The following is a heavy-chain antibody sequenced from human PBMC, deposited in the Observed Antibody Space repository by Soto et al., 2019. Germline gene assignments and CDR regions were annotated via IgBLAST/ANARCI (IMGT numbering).Heavy chain of an antibody. D-gene: IGHD2-2*01. J-gene: IGHJ3*02. CDR3: ARHYGQHDAFDI. V-gene: IGHV5-51*01. CDR1: GYSFTTYW. Sequence: PGESLKISCKGSGYSFTTYWIGWVRQMPGKGLEWMGIIYPRGSDTKYSPSFQGLVTISADKSITTAYLQWNSLKASDTAMYYCARHYGQHDAFDIWGQGTMVTVSS. CDR2: IYPRGSDT.